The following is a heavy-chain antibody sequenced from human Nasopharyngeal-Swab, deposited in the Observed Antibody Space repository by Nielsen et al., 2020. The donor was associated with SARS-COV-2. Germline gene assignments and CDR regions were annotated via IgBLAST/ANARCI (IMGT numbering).Heavy chain of an antibody. D-gene: IGHD6-19*01. J-gene: IGHJ4*02. V-gene: IGHV3-74*01. Sequence: GGSPRLSCAASGFTFSSYWMHWVRQAPGKGLVWVSRINSDGSGTSYADSVKGRFTISRDNAKNTLYLQMNSLRAEDTAVYYCARVPWQWLVHFDYWGQGTLVTVSS. CDR3: ARVPWQWLVHFDY. CDR1: GFTFSSYW. CDR2: INSDGSGT.